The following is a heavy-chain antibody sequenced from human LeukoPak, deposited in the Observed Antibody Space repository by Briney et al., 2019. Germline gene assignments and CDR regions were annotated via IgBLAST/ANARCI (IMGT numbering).Heavy chain of an antibody. J-gene: IGHJ4*02. CDR2: ISGSGGST. CDR1: GFTFSSYA. V-gene: IGHV3-23*01. Sequence: GGSLRLSCAASGFTFSSYAMSWVRQAPGKGLEWVSAISGSGGSTYYADSVKGRFTISRDNSKNTQYLQMNSLRAEDTAVYYCANTNYYDSSGYYIDYWGQGTPVTVSS. CDR3: ANTNYYDSSGYYIDY. D-gene: IGHD3-22*01.